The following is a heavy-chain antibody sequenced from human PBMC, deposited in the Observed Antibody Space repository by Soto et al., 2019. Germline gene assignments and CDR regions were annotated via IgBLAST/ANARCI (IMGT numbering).Heavy chain of an antibody. CDR3: ARKNYYYSSGLDY. V-gene: IGHV1-18*01. J-gene: IGHJ4*02. CDR1: GYTFTSYG. D-gene: IGHD3-22*01. CDR2: ISAYNGNT. Sequence: ASVKVSCKASGYTFTSYGISWVRQAPGQGLEWMVCISAYNGNTNYAQKLQGRVTMTTDTSTSTSYMELRSMRSDDTAVYYCARKNYYYSSGLDYWGQGTLVTVSS.